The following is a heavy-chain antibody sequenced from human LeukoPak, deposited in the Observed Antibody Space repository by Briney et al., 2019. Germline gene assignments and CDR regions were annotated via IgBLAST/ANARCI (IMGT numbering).Heavy chain of an antibody. D-gene: IGHD3-10*01. V-gene: IGHV4-39*07. CDR2: IYYSGST. CDR3: ARFSGSYAFDI. CDR1: GGSIGSSSYY. J-gene: IGHJ3*02. Sequence: SETLSLTCTVSGGSIGSSSYYWGWVRQPPGKGLEWIGSIYYSGSTYYNPSLKSRVTISVDTSKNQFSLKLSSVTAADTAVYYCARFSGSYAFDIWGQGTMVTVSS.